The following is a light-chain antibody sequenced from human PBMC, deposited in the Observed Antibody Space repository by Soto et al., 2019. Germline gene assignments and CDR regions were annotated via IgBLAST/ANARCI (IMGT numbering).Light chain of an antibody. J-gene: IGKJ1*01. CDR2: GAS. Sequence: EIVMTQSPATLSVSPGERATLSCRASQSVSSNLAWYQQKPGQAPRLLIYGASTRVTGIPARFSGSGSGREFMLTISSLQSEDFAGYYCQQYNNWPPWTFGQGTKVEIK. V-gene: IGKV3-15*01. CDR3: QQYNNWPPWT. CDR1: QSVSSN.